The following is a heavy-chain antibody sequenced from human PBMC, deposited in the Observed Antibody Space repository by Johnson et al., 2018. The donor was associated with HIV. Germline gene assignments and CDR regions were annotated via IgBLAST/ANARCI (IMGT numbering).Heavy chain of an antibody. Sequence: QVQLVESGGGVVQPGGSLRLSCAASGFTFSSYGMHWVRQAPGNGLEWVAFIRYDGSKKYYVDSVKGRFNISRDNSKNTLYLQMNSLRAEDTAVYYCAKNMGEFWVDAIEIGGQGTMVTVSS. CDR1: GFTFSSYG. CDR2: IRYDGSKK. V-gene: IGHV3-30*02. D-gene: IGHD2/OR15-2a*01. J-gene: IGHJ3*02. CDR3: AKNMGEFWVDAIEI.